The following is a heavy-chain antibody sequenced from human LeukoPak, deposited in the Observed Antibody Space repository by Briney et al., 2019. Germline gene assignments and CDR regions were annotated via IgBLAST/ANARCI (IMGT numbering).Heavy chain of an antibody. CDR1: GFTISSYG. J-gene: IGHJ6*03. CDR3: AKSRGPDNPYYYYYYMDV. Sequence: GGSLRLSCAVSGFTISSYGMHWVRQPPGKGLEWVGVIWYGGSNKYYADSEKGRFTISRDNSKNTLYLQMTSLRAEHTAVYYCAKSRGPDNPYYYYYYMDVWGKGTPVTVSS. D-gene: IGHD1-14*01. CDR2: IWYGGSNK. V-gene: IGHV3-33*06.